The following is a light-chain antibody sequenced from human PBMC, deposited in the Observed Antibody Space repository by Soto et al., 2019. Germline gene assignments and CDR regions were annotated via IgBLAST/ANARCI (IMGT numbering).Light chain of an antibody. CDR2: DDN. CDR3: GSWDSSLSAYV. J-gene: IGLJ1*01. Sequence: QSVMTQPPSVSAAPGQKVTISCSGSSSNIGGNSVSWYQRLPGTAPKLLIYDDNKRPSGIPDRFSGSKSGTSATLGITGFQTGDEADYYCGSWDSSLSAYVFGTGTKLTV. CDR1: SSNIGGNS. V-gene: IGLV1-51*01.